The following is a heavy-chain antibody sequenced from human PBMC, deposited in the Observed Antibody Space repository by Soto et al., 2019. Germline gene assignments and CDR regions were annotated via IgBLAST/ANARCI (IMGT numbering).Heavy chain of an antibody. J-gene: IGHJ4*02. D-gene: IGHD6-13*01. CDR3: ARGLSSSWHWI. V-gene: IGHV4-59*01. CDR2: IYYSGST. CDR1: GGSISSYY. Sequence: ASETLSLTCTVSGGSISSYYWSWIRQPPGKGLEWIGYIYYSGSTNYNPSLKSRVTISVDTSKNQFSLKLSSVTAADTAVYYCARGLSSSWHWIWGQGTLVTVSS.